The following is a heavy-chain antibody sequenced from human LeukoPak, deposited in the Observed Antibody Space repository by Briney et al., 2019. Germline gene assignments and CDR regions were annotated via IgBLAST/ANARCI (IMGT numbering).Heavy chain of an antibody. CDR1: GGTFSSYA. J-gene: IGHJ5*02. Sequence: ASVKVSCKASGGTFSSYAISWVRQAPGQGLEWMGGIIPIFGTANYAQKFQGRVTITADESTSTAYMELSSLRSEDTAVYYCARWLGYCSRTGCYGGGWFDPWGQGTLVTVSS. CDR3: ARWLGYCSRTGCYGGGWFDP. V-gene: IGHV1-69*13. CDR2: IIPIFGTA. D-gene: IGHD2-2*01.